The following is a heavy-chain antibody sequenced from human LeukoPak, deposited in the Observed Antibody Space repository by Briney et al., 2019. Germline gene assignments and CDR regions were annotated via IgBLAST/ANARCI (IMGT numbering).Heavy chain of an antibody. CDR2: INPNSGGT. V-gene: IGHV1-2*02. CDR1: GYTFTVYH. Sequence: GASVKVSCKASGYTFTVYHMHWVRQAPGQGLEWMGWINPNSGGTYYAQKFQGRVTMTRDTSISTAYMELSRLRSDDTAVYYCARDRGYDILTGYFDPWGQGTLVTVSS. CDR3: ARDRGYDILTGYFDP. J-gene: IGHJ5*02. D-gene: IGHD3-9*01.